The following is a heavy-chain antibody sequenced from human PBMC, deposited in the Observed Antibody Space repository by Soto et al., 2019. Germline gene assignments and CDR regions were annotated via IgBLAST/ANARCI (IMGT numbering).Heavy chain of an antibody. D-gene: IGHD6-19*01. CDR1: GYTFTSYG. CDR3: ASVRKRSDWFDP. Sequence: QVQLVPSGAEVKKPGASVKVSCKASGYTFTSYGISWVRQAPGQGREWMGWISAYNGNTNYSQKLQCRVTMTTDTSTSTAYMELRSLRADDTAVYYCASVRKRSDWFDPWGQGTLVTVSS. CDR2: ISAYNGNT. V-gene: IGHV1-18*04. J-gene: IGHJ5*02.